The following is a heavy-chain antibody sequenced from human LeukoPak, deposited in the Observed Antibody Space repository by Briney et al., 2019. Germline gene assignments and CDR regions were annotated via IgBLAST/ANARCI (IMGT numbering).Heavy chain of an antibody. D-gene: IGHD1-26*01. J-gene: IGHJ4*02. CDR3: ARGRQVGATGFDY. Sequence: PSETLSLTCTVSGGSISSYYWSWIRQPPGKGLEWIGCIYYSGSTNYNPSLKSRVTISVDTSKNQFSLKLSSVTAADTAVYYCARGRQVGATGFDYWGQGTLVTVSS. CDR2: IYYSGST. CDR1: GGSISSYY. V-gene: IGHV4-59*01.